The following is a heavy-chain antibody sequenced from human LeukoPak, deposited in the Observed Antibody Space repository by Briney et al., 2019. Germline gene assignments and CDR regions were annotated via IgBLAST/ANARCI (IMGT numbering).Heavy chain of an antibody. CDR2: VYPAGSDT. J-gene: IGHJ4*02. V-gene: IGHV5-51*01. D-gene: IGHD1-26*01. Sequence: GEALKISWKGAGYNFTCYLIGLGRQMPGKGLELMWIVYPAGSDTTYSQYFQGQVTLSGDKSISTAYLQWSSLKASDTAMYYCARRATSGSYFDYWGQGILVTVSS. CDR1: GYNFTCYL. CDR3: ARRATSGSYFDY.